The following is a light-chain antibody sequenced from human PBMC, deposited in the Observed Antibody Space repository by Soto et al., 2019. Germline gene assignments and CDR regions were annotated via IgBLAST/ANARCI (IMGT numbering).Light chain of an antibody. Sequence: QSALTQPASVSGSPGQSITISCTGTSGDVGGYNYVSWYQQHPGKAPKLMIYDVTNRPSGVSNRFSGSKSGNTASLTISGLQDEDEADYYCSSYTSSSTLVVFGGGTKLTVL. CDR2: DVT. J-gene: IGLJ3*02. CDR3: SSYTSSSTLVV. CDR1: SGDVGGYNY. V-gene: IGLV2-14*03.